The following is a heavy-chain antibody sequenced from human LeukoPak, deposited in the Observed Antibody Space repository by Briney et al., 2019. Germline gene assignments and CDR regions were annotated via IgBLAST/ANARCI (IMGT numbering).Heavy chain of an antibody. CDR2: IIPILGIA. D-gene: IGHD4-17*01. CDR3: AKTTVVAHFDY. Sequence: ASATVSCKASGGTFSSYAISWVRQAPGQGLEWMGRIIPILGIANYAQKFQGRVTITADKSTSTAYMELSSLRSEDTAVYYCAKTTVVAHFDYWGQGTLVTVSS. CDR1: GGTFSSYA. V-gene: IGHV1-69*04. J-gene: IGHJ4*02.